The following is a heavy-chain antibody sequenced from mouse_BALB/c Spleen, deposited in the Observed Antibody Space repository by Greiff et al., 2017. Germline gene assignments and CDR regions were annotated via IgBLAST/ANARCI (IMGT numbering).Heavy chain of an antibody. D-gene: IGHD2-1*01. V-gene: IGHV1-14*01. CDR2: INPYNDGT. CDR3: ARGDGKENIDY. Sequence: EVQLQQSGPELVKPGASVKMSCKASGYTFTSYVMHWVKQKPGQGLEWIGYINPYNDGTKYNEKFKGKATLTSDKSSSTAYMELSSLTSEDSAIYYCARGDGKENIDYWGQGTTLTVSS. CDR1: GYTFTSYV. J-gene: IGHJ2*01.